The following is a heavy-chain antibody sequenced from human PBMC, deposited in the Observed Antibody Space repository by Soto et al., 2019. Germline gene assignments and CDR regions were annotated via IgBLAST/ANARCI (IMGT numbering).Heavy chain of an antibody. J-gene: IGHJ4*02. CDR3: ARDLGGQIVDY. D-gene: IGHD1-26*01. V-gene: IGHV1-18*01. Sequence: QVQLVQSGAEVKKPGASVKVSCKASGYTFTSYGISWVRQAPGQGLEWRGWISGYNGNTRYAQKLKGRVTMTTDTSTSTANMELRSLRSDDTAVYYCARDLGGQIVDYWGQGTLVTVSS. CDR1: GYTFTSYG. CDR2: ISGYNGNT.